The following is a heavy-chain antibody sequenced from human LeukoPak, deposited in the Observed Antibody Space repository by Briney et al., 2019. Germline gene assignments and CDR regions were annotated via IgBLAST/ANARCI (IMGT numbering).Heavy chain of an antibody. CDR3: ASGSPLRI. D-gene: IGHD4-17*01. CDR1: GGSFSGYY. V-gene: IGHV4-34*01. Sequence: SETLSLTCAVYGGSFSGYYWSWIRQPPGKGLEWIGEINHSGSTNYNPSLKSRVTISVDTSKNQFSLKLSSVTAADTAVYYCASGSPLRIWSQGTMVTVSS. J-gene: IGHJ3*02. CDR2: INHSGST.